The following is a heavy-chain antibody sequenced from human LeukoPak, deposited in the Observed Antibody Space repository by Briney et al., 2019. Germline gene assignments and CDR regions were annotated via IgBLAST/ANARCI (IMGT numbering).Heavy chain of an antibody. CDR1: GLTFTGYY. J-gene: IGHJ4*02. CDR2: INAGNGNT. Sequence: ASVKVSCKASGLTFTGYYMHWVRQATGQRLEWMGWINAGNGNTKYSQKFQGRVTITRDTSASTAYMELSSLRSEDTAVYYCAREGNYGELDYWGQGTLVTVSS. CDR3: AREGNYGELDY. D-gene: IGHD4-17*01. V-gene: IGHV1-3*01.